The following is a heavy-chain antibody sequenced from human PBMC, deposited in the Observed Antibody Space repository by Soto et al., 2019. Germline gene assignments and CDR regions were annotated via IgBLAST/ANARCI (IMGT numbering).Heavy chain of an antibody. CDR2: ISAYDGST. Sequence: ASVEVSCRASGYSFTTYGITWLRQAPGQGLEWMGWISAYDGSTNYAQKLLGRVSMTTESSTNTAYMELRSLRSDDTAVYYCARDPATAYSSSSFDYWGQGTLVTVSS. J-gene: IGHJ4*02. CDR1: GYSFTTYG. CDR3: ARDPATAYSSSSFDY. D-gene: IGHD6-6*01. V-gene: IGHV1-18*04.